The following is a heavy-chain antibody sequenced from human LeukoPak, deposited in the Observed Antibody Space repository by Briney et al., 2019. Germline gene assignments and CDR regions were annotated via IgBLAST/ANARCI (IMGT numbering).Heavy chain of an antibody. J-gene: IGHJ5*02. CDR2: IIPIFGTA. Sequence: SVKVSCKASGGTFSSYAISWVRRAPGQGLEWMGGIIPIFGTANYAQKFQGRVTITTDESTSTAYMELSSLRSEDTAVYYCARGVVPAANNNWFDPWGQGTLVTVSS. CDR3: ARGVVPAANNNWFDP. CDR1: GGTFSSYA. D-gene: IGHD2-2*01. V-gene: IGHV1-69*05.